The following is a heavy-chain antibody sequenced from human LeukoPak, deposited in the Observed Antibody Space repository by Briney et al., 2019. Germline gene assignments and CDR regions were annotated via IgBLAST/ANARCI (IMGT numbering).Heavy chain of an antibody. CDR1: GFTFSSSA. J-gene: IGHJ4*02. CDR3: ARRKQQLIDY. V-gene: IGHV3-21*01. D-gene: IGHD6-13*01. CDR2: INNVGSHI. Sequence: PGGSLRLSCAASGFTFSSSAMNWVRQAPGKGLEWVSSINNVGSHIYYADSVKGRFTVSRDNSKNTLYLQMNSLRFEDTAVYYCARRKQQLIDYWGQGTLVTVSS.